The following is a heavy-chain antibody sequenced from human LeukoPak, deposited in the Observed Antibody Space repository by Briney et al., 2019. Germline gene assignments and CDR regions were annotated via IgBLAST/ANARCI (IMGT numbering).Heavy chain of an antibody. CDR3: AREPPGERVSYHMDV. Sequence: KPSETLSLTCTVSGGSISSYYWSWIRQPAGKGLEWIGRIYTSGSTYYNPSLKSRVTISVDTSKNQFSLKLSSVTAADTTVYYCAREPPGERVSYHMDVWGKGTTVNVSS. V-gene: IGHV4-4*07. CDR2: IYTSGST. CDR1: GGSISSYY. J-gene: IGHJ6*03.